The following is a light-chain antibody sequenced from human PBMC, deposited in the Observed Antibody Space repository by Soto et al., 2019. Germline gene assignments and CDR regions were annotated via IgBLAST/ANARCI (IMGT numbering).Light chain of an antibody. J-gene: IGLJ2*01. CDR1: SSDVGGYHY. CDR2: EVS. CDR3: SSFAGNNNLV. V-gene: IGLV2-8*01. Sequence: QSALTQPPSASGSPGQSVTISCTGTSSDVGGYHYVSWYQQHPGKAPKLMISEVSKRPSGVPDRFSGSKSGNTASLTVSGLQAEDEADYYCSSFAGNNNLVFGGVTKLTVL.